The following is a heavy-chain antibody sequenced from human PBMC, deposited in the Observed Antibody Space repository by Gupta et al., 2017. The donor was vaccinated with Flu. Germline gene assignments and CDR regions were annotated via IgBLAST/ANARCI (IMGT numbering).Heavy chain of an antibody. J-gene: IGHJ6*03. Sequence: ISGGGGSTYYADSVKGRFTISRDNSKKTLFLQMDSLRVEDTAVYYCAKAPYLFDYFYIDVWGKGTTVTVSS. CDR3: AKAPYLFDYFYIDV. CDR2: ISGGGGST. V-gene: IGHV3-23*01. D-gene: IGHD2-21*01.